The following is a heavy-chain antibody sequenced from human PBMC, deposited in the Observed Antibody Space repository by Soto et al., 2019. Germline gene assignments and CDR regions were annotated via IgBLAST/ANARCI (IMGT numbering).Heavy chain of an antibody. Sequence: QVQLVESGGGVVQPGTSLRLSCTTSGFTFSNHAMHWVRQAPGKGLEWVAQIWYDGSNKYYADSVKGRFTISRDNSRNMVYVQMNSLRVEDTAVYYCARDGQQLAPYALDVWGQCTSVTVSS. D-gene: IGHD6-13*01. CDR3: ARDGQQLAPYALDV. CDR1: GFTFSNHA. CDR2: IWYDGSNK. V-gene: IGHV3-33*01. J-gene: IGHJ6*02.